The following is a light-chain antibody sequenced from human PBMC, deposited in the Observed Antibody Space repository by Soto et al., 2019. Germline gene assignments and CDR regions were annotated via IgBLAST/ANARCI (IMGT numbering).Light chain of an antibody. Sequence: QSVLTQPASVSGSPGQSITISCTGTSGDVGGYNYVSWYQLHPGKAPKLMIYEVTYRPSGVSNLFSGSKSGNTTSLTISGLQAEDEADYYCSSYTSRTTLVFGGGTKLTVL. CDR1: SGDVGGYNY. CDR2: EVT. V-gene: IGLV2-14*01. CDR3: SSYTSRTTLV. J-gene: IGLJ2*01.